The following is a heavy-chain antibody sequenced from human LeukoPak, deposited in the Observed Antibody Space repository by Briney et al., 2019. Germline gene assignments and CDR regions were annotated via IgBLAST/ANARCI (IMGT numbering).Heavy chain of an antibody. J-gene: IGHJ6*02. CDR1: GYRFATSW. D-gene: IGHD3-10*01. CDR2: IYPDDSDS. Sequence: KNGESLKISCKGSGYRFATSWIAWVRQMPGKGLVWMGIIYPDDSDSRYSPSFEGQVTFSVDKSISTAYLQWSSLKASDTAIYYCARGAYGSGSSYNYYGMDVWGQGTPVTISS. CDR3: ARGAYGSGSSYNYYGMDV. V-gene: IGHV5-51*01.